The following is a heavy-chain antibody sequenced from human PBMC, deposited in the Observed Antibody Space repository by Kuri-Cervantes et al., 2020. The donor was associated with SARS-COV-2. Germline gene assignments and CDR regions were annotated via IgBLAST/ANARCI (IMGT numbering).Heavy chain of an antibody. V-gene: IGHV1-18*01. D-gene: IGHD6-19*01. CDR1: GYTFINYG. CDR2: ISANDGNK. J-gene: IGHJ4*01. CDR3: ARDHLAVPSYYFDY. Sequence: ASVKVSCKASGYTFINYGVSWVRQAPGQGLEGMGWISANDGNKNYAQKFQGRVTMTTDTSTVTAYLELRSLRFDDTAVYYCARDHLAVPSYYFDYWGHGTLVTVSS.